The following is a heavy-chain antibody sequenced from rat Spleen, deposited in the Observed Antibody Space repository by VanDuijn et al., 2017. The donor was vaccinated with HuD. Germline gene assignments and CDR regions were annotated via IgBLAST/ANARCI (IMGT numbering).Heavy chain of an antibody. J-gene: IGHJ2*01. D-gene: IGHD1-7*01. CDR1: GFTFSDYY. CDR2: ISYDGSST. Sequence: EVQLVESDGGLVQPGRSLKLSCAASGFTFSDYYMAWVRQAPTKGLEWVATISYDGSSTYYRDSVKGRFTISSDNAKSSLYLQMDSLRSADTATYYCARRHYGYSDYFDYWGQGVMVTVSS. V-gene: IGHV5-29*01. CDR3: ARRHYGYSDYFDY.